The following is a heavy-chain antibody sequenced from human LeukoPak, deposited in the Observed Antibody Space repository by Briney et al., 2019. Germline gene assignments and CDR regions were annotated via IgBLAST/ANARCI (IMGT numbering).Heavy chain of an antibody. Sequence: PGGSLRLSCAASGFTFSSYGMHWVRQAPGKGLEWVAFIRYDGSNKYYADSVKGRFTISRDNSKNTLYLQMNSLRAEDTAVYYCAKEEEYSSPLFDYWGRGTLVTVSS. CDR3: AKEEEYSSPLFDY. V-gene: IGHV3-30*02. CDR2: IRYDGSNK. J-gene: IGHJ4*02. CDR1: GFTFSSYG. D-gene: IGHD6-6*01.